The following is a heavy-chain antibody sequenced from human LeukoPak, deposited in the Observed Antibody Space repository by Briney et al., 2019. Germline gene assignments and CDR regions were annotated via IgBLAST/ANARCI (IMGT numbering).Heavy chain of an antibody. D-gene: IGHD2-15*01. CDR3: ARDGYYRAGETIRDY. J-gene: IGHJ4*02. CDR1: GGSSSSGSYY. CDR2: IYTSGST. Sequence: PSETLSLTCTVSGGSSSSGSYYWRWIRQPAGRGPEWIGRIYTSGSTNYNPSRKSRVTISVGTSKNQFSLNLSSVTAADTAVYYCARDGYYRAGETIRDYWGQGTLVTVSS. V-gene: IGHV4-61*02.